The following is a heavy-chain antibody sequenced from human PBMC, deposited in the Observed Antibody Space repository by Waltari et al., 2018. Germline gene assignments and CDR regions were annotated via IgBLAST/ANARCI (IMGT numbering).Heavy chain of an antibody. J-gene: IGHJ6*02. Sequence: QVQLQESGPGLVKPSGTLSLTSAVSGGSISSSNWWSWVRQPPGKGLEWIGEIYHSGGTNYRPSLKSRVTRSVDKSKNQFSLKLSSVTAADTAVYYCARDRWYDYYYGMDVWGQGTTVTVSS. V-gene: IGHV4-4*02. D-gene: IGHD6-13*01. CDR3: ARDRWYDYYYGMDV. CDR2: IYHSGGT. CDR1: GGSISSSNW.